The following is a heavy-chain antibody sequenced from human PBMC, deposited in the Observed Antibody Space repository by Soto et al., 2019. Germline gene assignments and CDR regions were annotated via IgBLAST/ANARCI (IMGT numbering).Heavy chain of an antibody. V-gene: IGHV3-53*01. CDR3: ARDQVGGTQYYYYYGMDV. J-gene: IGHJ6*02. CDR2: IYSGGYT. D-gene: IGHD6-19*01. Sequence: LRLSCAVSGFTVSNNYMGWVRQAPGKGLEGVSVIYSGGYTAYGDSVKGRFTISRDNSKNTLYLQMNSLRAEDTAVYYCARDQVGGTQYYYYYGMDVWGQGTTVTVSS. CDR1: GFTVSNNY.